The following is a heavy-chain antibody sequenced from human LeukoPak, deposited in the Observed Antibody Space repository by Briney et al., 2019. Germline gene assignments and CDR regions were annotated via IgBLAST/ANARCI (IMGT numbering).Heavy chain of an antibody. CDR1: GFTLRIYA. CDR3: AREEDISSSCFDY. J-gene: IGHJ4*02. D-gene: IGHD6-6*01. V-gene: IGHV3-30-3*01. CDR2: ISYDGSNK. Sequence: GSSLRLSCAASGFTLRIYAMHWVRQAPGKGLEWVAVISYDGSNKYHADSVKGRFTNSRDNSKNTLYLQMNSLRAEDTAVYYWAREEDISSSCFDYWGQGTLDTVSS.